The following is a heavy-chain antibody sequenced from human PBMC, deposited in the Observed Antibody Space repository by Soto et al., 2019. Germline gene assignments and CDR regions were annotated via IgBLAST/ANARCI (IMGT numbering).Heavy chain of an antibody. D-gene: IGHD5-12*01. CDR1: GFTFSSYA. Sequence: QVQLVESGGGVVQPGRSLRLSGAASGFTFSSYAMHWVRQAPGKGLEWVAVISYDGSNKYYADSVKGRFTISRDNSKNTLYLQMNSLSAEDTAVYYCARDRTWLQFLDFWGQGTLVTVSS. V-gene: IGHV3-30-3*01. J-gene: IGHJ4*02. CDR2: ISYDGSNK. CDR3: ARDRTWLQFLDF.